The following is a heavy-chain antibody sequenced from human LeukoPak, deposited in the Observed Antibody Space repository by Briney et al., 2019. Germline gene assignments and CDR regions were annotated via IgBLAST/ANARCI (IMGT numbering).Heavy chain of an antibody. CDR2: FSVASST. Sequence: GGSLRLSCAASGFTFTSYAMSWVRQAPGKGLEWVSTFSVASSTSYADAVKGRVTISRDNSKNILYLQMNSLRAEDTAVYYCAKLKQWQPQRYFFEYWGQGALVTVAS. J-gene: IGHJ4*02. CDR1: GFTFTSYA. CDR3: AKLKQWQPQRYFFEY. D-gene: IGHD6-19*01. V-gene: IGHV3-23*01.